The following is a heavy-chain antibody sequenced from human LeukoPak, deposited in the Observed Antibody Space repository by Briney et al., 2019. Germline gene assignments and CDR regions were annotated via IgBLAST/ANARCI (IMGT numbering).Heavy chain of an antibody. CDR1: GFTFTSYW. CDR3: ARVGVGMYHFDH. D-gene: IGHD2-2*01. Sequence: PGGSLRLSCAASGFTFTSYWMSWVRQAPGKGLVWASRINPDGSTTTYADSVEGRFTISRDNAKNTLYLQMSSLRAEDTAVYYCARVGVGMYHFDHWGQGTLVTVSS. V-gene: IGHV3-74*01. J-gene: IGHJ4*02. CDR2: INPDGSTT.